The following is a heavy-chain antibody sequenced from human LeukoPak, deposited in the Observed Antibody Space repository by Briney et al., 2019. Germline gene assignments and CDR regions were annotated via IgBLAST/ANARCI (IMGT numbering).Heavy chain of an antibody. Sequence: GGSLRLSCAASGFTFSTYWMSWVRQAPGRGLEWVANIKQDGSDTHYVGSVKGRFTISRDNAKNSLYLQMNSLRAEDTAVYYCARDLCGDSWWGQGTLVTVSS. CDR2: IKQDGSDT. V-gene: IGHV3-7*05. CDR3: ARDLCGDSW. CDR1: GFTFSTYW. J-gene: IGHJ4*02. D-gene: IGHD2-21*02.